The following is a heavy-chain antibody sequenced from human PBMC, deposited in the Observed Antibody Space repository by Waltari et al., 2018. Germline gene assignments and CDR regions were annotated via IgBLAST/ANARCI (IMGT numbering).Heavy chain of an antibody. CDR1: GGSISSSSYY. J-gene: IGHJ5*02. D-gene: IGHD2-2*01. V-gene: IGHV4-39*01. Sequence: QLQLQESGPGLVKPSETLSLTCTVSGGSISSSSYYWGWIRQPPGKGLEWIGSIYYRGSTYYNPSLKSRVTISVDTSKNQFSLKLSSVTAADTAVYDCARSSTSPNWFDPWGQGTLVTVSS. CDR2: IYYRGST. CDR3: ARSSTSPNWFDP.